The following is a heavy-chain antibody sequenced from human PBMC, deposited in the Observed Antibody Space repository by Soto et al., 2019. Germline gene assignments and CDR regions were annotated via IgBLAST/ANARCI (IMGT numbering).Heavy chain of an antibody. CDR1: GGSISSGGYY. D-gene: IGHD3-3*01. V-gene: IGHV4-31*03. CDR2: IYYSGST. J-gene: IGHJ5*02. CDR3: ARGPRDYDFWSGLPFDP. Sequence: PSETLSLTCTVSGGSISSGGYYWSWIRQHPGKGLEWIGYIYYSGSTYYNPSLKSRVTISVDTSKNQFSLKLSSVTAADTAVYYCARGPRDYDFWSGLPFDPWGQGTLVTVSS.